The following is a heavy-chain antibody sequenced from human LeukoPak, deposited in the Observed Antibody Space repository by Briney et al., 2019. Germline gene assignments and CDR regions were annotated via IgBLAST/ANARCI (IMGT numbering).Heavy chain of an antibody. CDR3: PPTPSPTTVVTPY. D-gene: IGHD4-23*01. J-gene: IGHJ4*02. CDR1: GGSISSSSYY. Sequence: NPSETLSLTCTVSGGSISSSSYYWGWIRQPPGKGLEWIGSIYYSGSTYYNPSLKSRVTISVDTSKNQFSLKLSSVTAADTAVYYCPPTPSPTTVVTPYGGRGTQVTASS. V-gene: IGHV4-39*01. CDR2: IYYSGST.